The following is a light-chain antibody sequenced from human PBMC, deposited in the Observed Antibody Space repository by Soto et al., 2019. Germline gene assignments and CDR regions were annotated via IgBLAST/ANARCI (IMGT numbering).Light chain of an antibody. CDR1: QDIHNY. CDR2: AAS. J-gene: IGKJ1*01. Sequence: AVLLTQSPSSFSASTGDRATITCRASQDIHNYLAWYQQVPGKAPKLLLYAASILQTGVPSRFRGSGSGTDFTLTIDGLQSEDFATYCCQHYYNYPWTFGQGTTVK. CDR3: QHYYNYPWT. V-gene: IGKV1-8*01.